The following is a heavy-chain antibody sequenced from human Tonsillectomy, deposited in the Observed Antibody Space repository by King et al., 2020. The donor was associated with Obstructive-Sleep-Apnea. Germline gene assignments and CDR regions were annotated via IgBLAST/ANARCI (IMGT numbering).Heavy chain of an antibody. Sequence: QVQLQQWGAGLLKPSETLSLTCAVYGGSFSGYYWSWIRQPPGKGLEWIGEINHSGSTNYNPSLKSRVTISVDTSTNQFSLKLSSVTAADTAVYYCAREGSANYYYYGMDVWGQGTTVTVSS. CDR1: GGSFSGYY. CDR2: INHSGST. CDR3: AREGSANYYYYGMDV. D-gene: IGHD3-10*01. J-gene: IGHJ6*02. V-gene: IGHV4-34*01.